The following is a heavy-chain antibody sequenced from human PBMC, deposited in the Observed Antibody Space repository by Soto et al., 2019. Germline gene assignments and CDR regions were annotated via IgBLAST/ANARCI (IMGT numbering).Heavy chain of an antibody. V-gene: IGHV3-33*01. CDR2: IWYDGSNK. Sequence: GGSLRLSCAASGFTFSSYAMHWVRQAPGRGLEWVAVIWYDGSNKYYADSVKGRFTISRDNSKNTLYLQMNSLRAEDTAVYYCARGGFGMGATNDYWGQGIQVTVSS. D-gene: IGHD1-26*01. CDR1: GFTFSSYA. J-gene: IGHJ4*02. CDR3: ARGGFGMGATNDY.